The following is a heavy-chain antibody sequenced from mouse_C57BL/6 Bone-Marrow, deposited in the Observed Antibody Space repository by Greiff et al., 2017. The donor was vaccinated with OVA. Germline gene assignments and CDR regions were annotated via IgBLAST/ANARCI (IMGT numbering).Heavy chain of an antibody. CDR1: GYTFTDYE. J-gene: IGHJ2*01. V-gene: IGHV1-15*01. CDR3: TGLRRGYYFDY. D-gene: IGHD2-12*01. CDR2: IDPETGGT. Sequence: VKLVESGAELVRPGASVTLSCKASGYTFTDYEMHWVKQTPVHGLEWIGAIDPETGGTAYNQKFKGKAILTADKSSSTAYMELRSLTSEDSAVYYCTGLRRGYYFDYWGQGTTLTVSS.